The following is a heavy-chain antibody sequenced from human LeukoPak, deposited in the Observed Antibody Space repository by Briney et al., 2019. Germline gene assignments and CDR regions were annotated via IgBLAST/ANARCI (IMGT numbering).Heavy chain of an antibody. CDR3: ARRWYCSSTSCYSNWYFDL. CDR2: IYYSGST. J-gene: IGHJ2*01. V-gene: IGHV4-31*03. D-gene: IGHD2-2*01. Sequence: PSQTLSLTCTVSGGSISSGGYYWSWIRQHPGKGLEWIGYIYYSGSTYYNPSLKSRVTISVDTSKNQFSLKLSSVTAADTAVYYCARRWYCSSTSCYSNWYFDLWGRGTLVTVSS. CDR1: GGSISSGGYY.